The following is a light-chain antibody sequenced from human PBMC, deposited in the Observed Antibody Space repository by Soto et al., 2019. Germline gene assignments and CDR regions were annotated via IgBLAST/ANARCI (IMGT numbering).Light chain of an antibody. CDR3: QQYYSYPPYT. V-gene: IGKV1-8*01. CDR2: PAP. J-gene: IGKJ2*01. CDR1: QGISSY. Sequence: AIRMTQSPSSFSASTGDRVTITCRASQGISSYLAWYQQKPGKAPKLLIYPAPTLQSGVPSRFSGSGSGTDFTLTISCLQSEDFATYYCQQYYSYPPYTFGQGTKLEIK.